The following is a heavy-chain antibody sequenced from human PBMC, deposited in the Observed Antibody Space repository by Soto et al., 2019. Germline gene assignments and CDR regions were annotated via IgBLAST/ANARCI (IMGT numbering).Heavy chain of an antibody. V-gene: IGHV3-23*01. D-gene: IGHD2-8*01. CDR3: AKGSCTNGVCYPDS. CDR1: GFAFSNYA. CDR2: IGGSGGST. Sequence: EVQLLESGGGLVQPGGSLRLSCAASGFAFSNYAMSWVRQAPGKGLEWVSTIGGSGGSTHYADSVKGRFTFPRDNSKNTLYLQMNSLRAEDTAVYYCAKGSCTNGVCYPDSWGQGTLVTVSS. J-gene: IGHJ4*02.